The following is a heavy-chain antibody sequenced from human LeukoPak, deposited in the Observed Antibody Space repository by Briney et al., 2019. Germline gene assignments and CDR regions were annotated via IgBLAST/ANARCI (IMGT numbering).Heavy chain of an antibody. V-gene: IGHV3-30*18. J-gene: IGHJ4*02. CDR2: ISFDGSKR. Sequence: QPGGSLRLSCAASGFTFRTYGMHWVRQAPGKGLEWVAFISFDGSKRYFTDSVKGRFTISRDNSENTLFLQLDSLRTEDTAVYYCAKVGLWFGEFDYWGQGTLVTVSS. D-gene: IGHD3-10*01. CDR1: GFTFRTYG. CDR3: AKVGLWFGEFDY.